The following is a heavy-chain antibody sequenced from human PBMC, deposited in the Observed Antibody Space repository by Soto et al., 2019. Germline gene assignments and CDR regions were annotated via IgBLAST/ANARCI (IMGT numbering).Heavy chain of an antibody. CDR1: GYTFTSYD. V-gene: IGHV1-8*01. CDR3: ARGAPFSLYDLWSGRDGYYFDY. Sequence: QVQLVQSGAEVKKPGASVKVSCKASGYTFTSYDINWVRQATGQGLEWMGWMNPNSGNTGYAQKFQGRVTRTRNTSISTAYMELSSRRSEDTAVYYCARGAPFSLYDLWSGRDGYYFDYWGQGTLVTVSS. D-gene: IGHD3-3*01. J-gene: IGHJ4*02. CDR2: MNPNSGNT.